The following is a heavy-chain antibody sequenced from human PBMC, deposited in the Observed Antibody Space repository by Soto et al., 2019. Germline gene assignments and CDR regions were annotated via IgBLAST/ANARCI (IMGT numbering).Heavy chain of an antibody. J-gene: IGHJ5*02. D-gene: IGHD3-16*01. CDR2: ISGSGGST. V-gene: IGHV3-23*01. Sequence: GGSLRLSCAASGFTFSSYAMSWVRQAPGKGLEWVSAISGSGGSTYYADSVKGRFTISRDNSKNTLYLQMNSLRAEDTAVYYCAKDYEGSRGGNWFDPWGQGTLVTVSS. CDR3: AKDYEGSRGGNWFDP. CDR1: GFTFSSYA.